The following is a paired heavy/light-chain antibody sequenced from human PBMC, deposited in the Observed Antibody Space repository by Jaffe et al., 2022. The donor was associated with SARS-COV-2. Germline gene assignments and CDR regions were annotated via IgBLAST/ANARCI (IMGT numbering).Heavy chain of an antibody. CDR2: ISTDTGSP. V-gene: IGHV7-4-1*02. J-gene: IGHJ4*02. Sequence: QVQLVQSGSELRKPGASVKVSCQASGYTFSRHAMNWVRQAPGQGLEWMGWISTDTGSPTYAQGFSGRFVFSLDTSVSTAYLQISSLKTEDTAVYYCARDRRYCSGGICEATESDYWGQGTLVTVSS. D-gene: IGHD2-15*01. CDR3: ARDRRYCSGGICEATESDY. CDR1: GYTFSRHA.
Light chain of an antibody. V-gene: IGKV1-12*01. CDR3: QQASRFPLT. CDR1: QGVSTW. Sequence: DIQMTQSPSSVSASVGDTVTITCRASQGVSTWLAWYQQKPGKAPQLLIYAASGLHSGVPSRFSGSGSGTDFTLTISSLQPEDVATYYCQQASRFPLTFGGGTKVEI. J-gene: IGKJ4*01. CDR2: AAS.